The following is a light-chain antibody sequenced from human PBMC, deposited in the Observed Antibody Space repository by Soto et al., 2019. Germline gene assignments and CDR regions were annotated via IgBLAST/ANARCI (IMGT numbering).Light chain of an antibody. CDR1: QSVSSSY. J-gene: IGKJ1*01. V-gene: IGKV3-20*01. Sequence: EIVLTQSPGTLSLSPGERATLSCRASQSVSSSYLARYQQKPGQAPRLLIYGASSRATGIPDRFSGSGSGTDFTLTISRLEPEDFAVYYCQQYGSSSWTFGQGTKV. CDR2: GAS. CDR3: QQYGSSSWT.